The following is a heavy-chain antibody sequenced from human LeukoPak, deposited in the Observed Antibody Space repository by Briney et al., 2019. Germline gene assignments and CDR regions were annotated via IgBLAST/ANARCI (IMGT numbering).Heavy chain of an antibody. CDR2: ISYDGSNK. J-gene: IGHJ4*02. D-gene: IGHD2-15*01. CDR1: GFTFSSYG. V-gene: IGHV3-30*18. Sequence: GGSLRLSCAASGFTFSSYGMHWVRQAPGKGLEWVAVISYDGSNKYYADSVRGRFTISRDNSRNTMYLQMNSLRAEDAAVYYCAKAPVTSCRGAFCYPFDSWGQGTLVTVSS. CDR3: AKAPVTSCRGAFCYPFDS.